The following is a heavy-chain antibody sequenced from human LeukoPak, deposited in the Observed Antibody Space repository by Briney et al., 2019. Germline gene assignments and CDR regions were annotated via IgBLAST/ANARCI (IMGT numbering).Heavy chain of an antibody. D-gene: IGHD6-13*01. CDR2: INHSGST. J-gene: IGHJ1*01. CDR1: GGSFSGYY. CDR3: ATRSGGSWFAEYFQH. Sequence: SETLSLTCAVYGGSFSGYYWSWIRQPPGKGLEWIGEINHSGSTNYNPSLKSRVTTSVDTSKNQFSLKLSSVTAADTAVYYCATRSGGSWFAEYFQHWGQGTLVTVSS. V-gene: IGHV4-34*01.